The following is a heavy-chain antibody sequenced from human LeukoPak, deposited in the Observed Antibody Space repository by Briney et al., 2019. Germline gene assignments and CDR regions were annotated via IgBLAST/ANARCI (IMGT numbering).Heavy chain of an antibody. CDR1: GFTFSSYA. D-gene: IGHD3-10*01. CDR2: ISYDGSNK. V-gene: IGHV3-30*04. J-gene: IGHJ4*02. Sequence: GGSLRLSCAASGFTFSSYAMHWVRQAPGKGLEWVAVISYDGSNKYYADSVKGRFTISRDNSKNTLYLQMNSLRAEDTAVYYCARNSGSGSYSYFDYRGQGTLVTVSS. CDR3: ARNSGSGSYSYFDY.